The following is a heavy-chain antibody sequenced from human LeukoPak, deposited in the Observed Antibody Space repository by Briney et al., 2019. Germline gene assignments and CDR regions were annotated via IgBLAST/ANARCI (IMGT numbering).Heavy chain of an antibody. V-gene: IGHV4-59*01. CDR1: GGSISSYY. Sequence: PPETLSLTCTVSGGSISSYYWSWIRQPPGKGLEWIGYIYYSGSTNYNPSLKSRVTISVDKSKNQFSRKLSSVTAADTAVYYCARVGIVVVPAAIPHFDYWGQGTLVTVSS. D-gene: IGHD2-2*01. CDR2: IYYSGST. CDR3: ARVGIVVVPAAIPHFDY. J-gene: IGHJ4*02.